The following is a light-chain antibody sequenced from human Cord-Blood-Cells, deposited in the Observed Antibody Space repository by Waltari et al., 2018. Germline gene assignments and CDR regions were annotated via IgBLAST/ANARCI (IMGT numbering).Light chain of an antibody. CDR3: CSDAGSVV. Sequence: QSAPTPPASVSGSPGPSITISCTGTSSVVGSYNLVPWYQQHPDNAPKLVIYEGSKRPAGVSSRFPGSKSCNTASLTSSGLQAEDEADYYCCSDAGSVVFGGGTKLTVL. CDR1: SSVVGSYNL. J-gene: IGLJ2*01. V-gene: IGLV2-23*01. CDR2: EGS.